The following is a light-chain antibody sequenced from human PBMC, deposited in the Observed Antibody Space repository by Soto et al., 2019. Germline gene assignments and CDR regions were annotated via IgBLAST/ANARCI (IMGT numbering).Light chain of an antibody. CDR2: GNS. CDR3: QSYDSSLSGCV. V-gene: IGLV1-40*01. Sequence: QSVLTQPPSVSGAPGQRVTISCTGSSSNIGAGYDVHWYQQLPGTAPKLLIYGNSNRPSGVPDRFSGSKSGTSASLAITGCRAEDEAVYYSQSYDSSLSGCVFGGGTKLTVL. CDR1: SSNIGAGYD. J-gene: IGLJ3*02.